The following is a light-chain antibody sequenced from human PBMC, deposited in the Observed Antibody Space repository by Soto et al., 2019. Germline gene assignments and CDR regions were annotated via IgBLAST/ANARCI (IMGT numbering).Light chain of an antibody. CDR2: GAS. CDR3: QQYNNWPSIT. J-gene: IGKJ5*01. V-gene: IGKV3-15*01. Sequence: EIVMTQSPATLSVSPGERATLSCRASQSVSSNLAWYQQKPGQAPRLLIYGASTRATGIPARFSGSGSGAEFTLTISSLHTEYVAFYYCQQYNNWPSITFGQGTRLEIK. CDR1: QSVSSN.